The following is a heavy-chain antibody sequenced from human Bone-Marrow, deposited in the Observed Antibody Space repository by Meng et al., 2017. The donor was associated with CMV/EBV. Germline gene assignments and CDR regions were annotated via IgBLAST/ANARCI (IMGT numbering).Heavy chain of an antibody. Sequence: SETLSLTCTVSGGSISSSSYYWGWIRQPPGKGLEWIGSIYYSGSTYYNPSLKSRVTISVDTSKNQFSLKLRSVTAADTAVYYCAREAVRGTRDYYYGTDVWGLGTTVTVSS. D-gene: IGHD3-16*02. CDR3: AREAVRGTRDYYYGTDV. CDR1: GGSISSSSYY. CDR2: IYYSGST. V-gene: IGHV4-39*07. J-gene: IGHJ6*02.